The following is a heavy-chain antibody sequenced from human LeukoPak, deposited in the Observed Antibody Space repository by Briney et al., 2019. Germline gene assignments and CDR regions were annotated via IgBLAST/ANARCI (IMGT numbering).Heavy chain of an antibody. D-gene: IGHD1-26*01. J-gene: IGHJ5*02. CDR3: ARDMGRGSGAWSDWFDP. Sequence: SQTLSLTCTVSGGSISSGGYYWSWIRQPPGKGLEWIGYIYHSGSTYYNPSLKSRVTISVDRSKNQFSLKLSSVTAADTAVYYCARDMGRGSGAWSDWFDPWGQGTLVTVSS. CDR1: GGSISSGGYY. V-gene: IGHV4-30-2*01. CDR2: IYHSGST.